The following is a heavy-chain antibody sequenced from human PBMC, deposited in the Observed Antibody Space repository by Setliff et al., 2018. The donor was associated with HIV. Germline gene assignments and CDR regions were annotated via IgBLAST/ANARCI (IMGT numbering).Heavy chain of an antibody. Sequence: PGESLTLYCKGSGYGFSNYWLAWVRQTPGKGLEWMGIIYPGDSDTRYSPSFQGQVTFSADKSINTAYLQWGSLKASDTGIYFCARQTSRYITLSPPDYWGQGTLVTVSS. CDR3: ARQTSRYITLSPPDY. J-gene: IGHJ4*02. CDR1: GYGFSNYW. V-gene: IGHV5-51*01. D-gene: IGHD3-9*01. CDR2: IYPGDSDT.